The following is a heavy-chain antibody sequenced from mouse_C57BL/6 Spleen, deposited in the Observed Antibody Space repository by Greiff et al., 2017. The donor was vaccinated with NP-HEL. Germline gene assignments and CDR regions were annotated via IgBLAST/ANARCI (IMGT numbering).Heavy chain of an antibody. CDR1: GYSFTGYY. J-gene: IGHJ2*01. CDR3: AREGGSGYVLGY. CDR2: INPSTGGT. D-gene: IGHD3-2*02. V-gene: IGHV1-42*01. Sequence: EVQRVESGPELVKPGASVKISCKASGYSFTGYYMNWVKQSPEKSLEWIGEINPSTGGTTYNQKFKAKATLTVDKSSSTAYMQLKSLTSEDSAVYYCAREGGSGYVLGYWGQGTTLTVSS.